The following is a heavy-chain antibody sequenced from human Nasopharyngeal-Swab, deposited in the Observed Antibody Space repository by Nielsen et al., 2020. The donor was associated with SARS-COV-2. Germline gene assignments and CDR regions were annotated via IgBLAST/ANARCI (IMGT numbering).Heavy chain of an antibody. J-gene: IGHJ6*03. CDR3: AGDGHSNYDYYYMDV. CDR2: IYTSGST. V-gene: IGHV4-61*02. CDR1: GGSISSGSYY. D-gene: IGHD4-11*01. Sequence: SCTVSGGSISSGSYYWSWIRQPAGKGLEWIGRIYTSGSTNYNPSLKSRVTISVDTSKNQFSLKLSSVTAADTAVYYCAGDGHSNYDYYYMDVWGKGTTVTVSS.